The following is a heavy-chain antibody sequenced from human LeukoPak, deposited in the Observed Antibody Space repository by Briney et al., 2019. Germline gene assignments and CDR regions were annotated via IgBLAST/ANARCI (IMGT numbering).Heavy chain of an antibody. CDR2: ISSNGGST. Sequence: GGSLRLSCAASGFTFSSYAMHWVRQAPGKGLEYVSAISSNGGSTYYANSEKGRFTISRDNSKNTLYLQMGSLRAEDMAVYYCARVRSGSYDYWGQGTLVTVSS. D-gene: IGHD1-26*01. J-gene: IGHJ4*02. CDR1: GFTFSSYA. V-gene: IGHV3-64*01. CDR3: ARVRSGSYDY.